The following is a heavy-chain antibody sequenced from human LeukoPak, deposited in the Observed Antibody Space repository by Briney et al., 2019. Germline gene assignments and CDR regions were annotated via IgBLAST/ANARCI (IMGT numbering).Heavy chain of an antibody. Sequence: GGSLRLSCAASGFTVSTNYMSWVRQAPGKGLECVSVIDSDGRTYYANSVKGRFTISRDISKNTLHLQMNSLRAEDTAVYYCAELGITMIGGVWGKGTTVTISS. D-gene: IGHD3-10*02. CDR2: IDSDGRT. CDR1: GFTVSTNY. CDR3: AELGITMIGGV. J-gene: IGHJ6*04. V-gene: IGHV3-53*01.